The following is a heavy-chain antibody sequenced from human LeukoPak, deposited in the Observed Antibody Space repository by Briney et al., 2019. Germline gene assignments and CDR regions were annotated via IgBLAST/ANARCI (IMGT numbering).Heavy chain of an antibody. J-gene: IGHJ4*02. CDR1: GFTVSSNY. D-gene: IGHD5-18*01. V-gene: IGHV3-21*01. CDR3: ARLVWDTTMADGDIDS. Sequence: PGGSLRLSCAASGFTVSSNYMNWVRQAPGKGLEWVASISRNSTYIYYADSVKGRFTISRDNAKNSLYLQMNSLRAEDTAMYYCARLVWDTTMADGDIDSWGQGTLLIVSS. CDR2: ISRNSTYI.